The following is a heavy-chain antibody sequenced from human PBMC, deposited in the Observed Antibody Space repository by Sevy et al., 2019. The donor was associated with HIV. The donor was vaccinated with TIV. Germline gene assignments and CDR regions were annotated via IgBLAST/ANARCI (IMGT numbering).Heavy chain of an antibody. Sequence: GGSLRLSCAASGFTFSSYGMHWVRQAPGKGLEWVAVIWYDGSNQYYADSVKGRLTISGDNSKNRLYLQRNSLRVEDTAVYYCAKKGWDGYNIPIDYWGQGTLVTVSS. CDR1: GFTFSSYG. J-gene: IGHJ4*02. CDR2: IWYDGSNQ. V-gene: IGHV3-33*06. D-gene: IGHD5-12*01. CDR3: AKKGWDGYNIPIDY.